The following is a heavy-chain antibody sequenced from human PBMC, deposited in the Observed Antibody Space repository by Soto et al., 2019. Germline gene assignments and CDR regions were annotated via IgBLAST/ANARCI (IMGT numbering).Heavy chain of an antibody. V-gene: IGHV1-69*13. CDR1: GSTFTSYA. D-gene: IGHD1-1*01. J-gene: IGHJ4*02. CDR3: ARGAGMAYNWSRY. Sequence: SVKDSRKASGSTFTSYAISWVRQAPGQGLEWMGGIIPIFGTANYAQKFPGRVTITADEYTSTAYMELSSLRSEDTAVYYCARGAGMAYNWSRYWGQGTLVTVSS. CDR2: IIPIFGTA.